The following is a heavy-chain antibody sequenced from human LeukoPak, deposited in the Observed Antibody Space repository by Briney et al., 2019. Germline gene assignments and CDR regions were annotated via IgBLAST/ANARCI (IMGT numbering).Heavy chain of an antibody. V-gene: IGHV1-69*05. Sequence: EASVKFSCKASGGTFSSYAISWVRQAPGQGLGWMGGIIPIFGTANYAQKFRGRVTIPTDESTSTAYMELSSLRSEDTGVYYCARLTGGWFDPWGQGTLVTVSS. CDR1: GGTFSSYA. CDR3: ARLTGGWFDP. CDR2: IIPIFGTA. J-gene: IGHJ5*02. D-gene: IGHD7-27*01.